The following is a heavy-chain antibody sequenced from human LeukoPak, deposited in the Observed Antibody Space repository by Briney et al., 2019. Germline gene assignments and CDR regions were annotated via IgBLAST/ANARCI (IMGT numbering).Heavy chain of an antibody. Sequence: GGSVKVSCKASGYTFSGNHMHWVRQAPGQGLEWMGWINPYSGGTNYAQKFQGRVTMTRDTSISTAYMELSRLRSDETAVYFCARDRGTYYYDSSGYRIFDYWGQGTLVTVSS. J-gene: IGHJ4*02. V-gene: IGHV1-2*02. CDR2: INPYSGGT. D-gene: IGHD3-22*01. CDR3: ARDRGTYYYDSSGYRIFDY. CDR1: GYTFSGNH.